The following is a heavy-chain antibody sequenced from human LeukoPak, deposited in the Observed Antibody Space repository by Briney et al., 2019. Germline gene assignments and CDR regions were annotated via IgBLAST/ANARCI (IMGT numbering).Heavy chain of an antibody. J-gene: IGHJ4*02. CDR3: AKDQKIVATLLIDY. CDR2: ISGSGGST. CDR1: GFTFSSYA. V-gene: IGHV3-23*01. D-gene: IGHD5-12*01. Sequence: GGSLRLSCAASGFTFSSYAMSWVRQAPGKGLEWVSAISGSGGSTYYADSVKGRSTISRDNSKSTLYLQMNSLRAEDTAVYYCAKDQKIVATLLIDYWGQGTLVTVSS.